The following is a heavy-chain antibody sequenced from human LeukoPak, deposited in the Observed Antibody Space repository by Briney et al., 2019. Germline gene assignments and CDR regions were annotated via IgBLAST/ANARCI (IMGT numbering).Heavy chain of an antibody. CDR1: GYTFTSYG. CDR2: ISAYNGNT. CDR3: ARDFDGWQPFDY. D-gene: IGHD6-19*01. V-gene: IGHV1-18*01. J-gene: IGHJ4*02. Sequence: ASVKVSCKASGYTFTSYGISWVRQAPGQGLEWMGWISAYNGNTNYSQKLQGRVTMTTDTSTSTAYMELRSLRSDDTAVYYCARDFDGWQPFDYWGQGTLVTVSS.